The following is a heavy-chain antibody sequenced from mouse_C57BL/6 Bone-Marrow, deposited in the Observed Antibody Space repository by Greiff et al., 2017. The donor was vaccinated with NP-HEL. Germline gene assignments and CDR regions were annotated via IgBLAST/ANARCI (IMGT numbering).Heavy chain of an antibody. V-gene: IGHV7-3*01. CDR3: ARYSSGYYYAMDY. Sequence: DVKLVESGGGLVQPGGSLSLSCAASGFTFTDYYMSWVRQPPGKALEWLGFIRNKANGYTTAYSASVKGRFTISRDNSQSILYLQMNALRAEDSATYYCARYSSGYYYAMDYWGQGTSVTVSS. CDR2: IRNKANGYTT. J-gene: IGHJ4*01. CDR1: GFTFTDYY. D-gene: IGHD3-2*02.